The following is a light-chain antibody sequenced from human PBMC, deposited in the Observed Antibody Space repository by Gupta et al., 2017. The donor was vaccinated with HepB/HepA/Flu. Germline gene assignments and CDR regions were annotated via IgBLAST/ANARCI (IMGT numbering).Light chain of an antibody. V-gene: IGKV1-5*03. CDR3: QQYKSLACS. CDR2: KAS. Sequence: DIQMTPSPSTLSASVGDRVTITCRASQSISSWLAWYQQKPGKAPKLLIYKASSFESGVPSRFSGSGSGTXFTLTIXSMKPDDFATYYCQQYKSLACSFGXGTKLEIK. J-gene: IGKJ2*04. CDR1: QSISSW.